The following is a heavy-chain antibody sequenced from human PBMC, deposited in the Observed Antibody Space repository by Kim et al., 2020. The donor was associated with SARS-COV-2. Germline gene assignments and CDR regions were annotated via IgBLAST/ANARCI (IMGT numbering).Heavy chain of an antibody. V-gene: IGHV4-39*01. Sequence: KSRVTISVDTSKNQFSLKLSSVTAADTAVYYCARHKTDYDILTGHYYFDYWGQGTLVTVSS. CDR3: ARHKTDYDILTGHYYFDY. J-gene: IGHJ4*02. D-gene: IGHD3-9*01.